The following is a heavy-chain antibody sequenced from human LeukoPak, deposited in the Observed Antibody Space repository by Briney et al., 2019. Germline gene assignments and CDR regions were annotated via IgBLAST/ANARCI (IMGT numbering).Heavy chain of an antibody. Sequence: PSETLSLTCTVSGGSISSGDYYWSWIRQPPGKGLEWIGYIYYSGSTYYNPSLKSRVTISVDTSKNQFSLKLSSVTAADTAVYYCARGRGGGYSNRYYFDYWGQGTLVTVSS. CDR1: GGSISSGDYY. CDR2: IYYSGST. CDR3: ARGRGGGYSNRYYFDY. V-gene: IGHV4-30-4*01. D-gene: IGHD4-11*01. J-gene: IGHJ4*02.